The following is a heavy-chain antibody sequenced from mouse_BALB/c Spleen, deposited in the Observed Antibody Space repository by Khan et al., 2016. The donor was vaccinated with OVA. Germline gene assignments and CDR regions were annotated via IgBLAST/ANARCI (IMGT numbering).Heavy chain of an antibody. Sequence: QVQLQQSGPELVRPGASVKMSCKASGYTFTSFWIHWVKQRPGQGLEWIGMIDPSKSETRLTQKFKDKATLNVDNSTNTAYMQIRRLTSEASAVYYCARGCYGSPFADWGQGTLVTVSA. J-gene: IGHJ3*01. CDR2: IDPSKSET. CDR1: GYTFTSFW. V-gene: IGHV1-59*01. CDR3: ARGCYGSPFAD. D-gene: IGHD1-1*01.